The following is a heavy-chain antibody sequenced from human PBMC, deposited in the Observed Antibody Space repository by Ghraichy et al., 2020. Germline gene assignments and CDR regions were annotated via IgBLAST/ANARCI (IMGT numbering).Heavy chain of an antibody. CDR2: ISGSGGST. J-gene: IGHJ4*02. D-gene: IGHD6-19*01. CDR1: GFTFSSYA. V-gene: IGHV3-23*01. Sequence: GGSLRLSCAASGFTFSSYAMSWVRQAPGKGLEWVSAISGSGGSTYYADSVKGRFTISRDNSKNTLYLQMNSLRAEDTAVYYCAKDPLPFRYSSGWYPFDYWGQGTLVTVSS. CDR3: AKDPLPFRYSSGWYPFDY.